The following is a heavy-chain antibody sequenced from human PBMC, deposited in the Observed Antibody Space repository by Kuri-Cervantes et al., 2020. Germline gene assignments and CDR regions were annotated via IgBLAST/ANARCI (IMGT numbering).Heavy chain of an antibody. D-gene: IGHD3-22*01. CDR1: GFTVSSNY. CDR2: IYSGGST. CDR3: AREVDYYDSSGYPTGLDY. V-gene: IGHV3-53*01. J-gene: IGHJ4*02. Sequence: GESLKISCAASGFTVSSNYMSWVRQAPGKGLEWVSVIYSGGSTYYADSVKGRFTISRDNAKNSLYLQMNSLRDEDTAVYYCAREVDYYDSSGYPTGLDYWGQGTLVTVSS.